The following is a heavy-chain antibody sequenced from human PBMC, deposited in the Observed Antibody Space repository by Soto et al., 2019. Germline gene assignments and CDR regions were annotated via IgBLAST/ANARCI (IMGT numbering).Heavy chain of an antibody. Sequence: SETLSLTCAVSGGSISGSYYYLGWLRQSPGRGPEWIGSVFYTGFTSYNPSLESRVSVSVDTSKNQFSLKVSAVTAADTAVYYCASSQKGYNGNYFDHWGQGALFTVSS. CDR2: VFYTGFT. D-gene: IGHD1-20*01. CDR1: GGSISGSYYY. V-gene: IGHV4-39*01. CDR3: ASSQKGYNGNYFDH. J-gene: IGHJ4*02.